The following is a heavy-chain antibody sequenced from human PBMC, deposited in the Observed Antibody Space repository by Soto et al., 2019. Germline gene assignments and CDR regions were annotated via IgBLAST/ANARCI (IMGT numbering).Heavy chain of an antibody. J-gene: IGHJ4*02. Sequence: LRLSCAASGFTFSSYSMNWVRQTPGKGLEWVSYISSGSSTKYYADSVRGRLTISRDNAKNSLYPQMNSLRDEDTAVYYCARRGIAVAGLDYWGQGTLVTVSS. CDR3: ARRGIAVAGLDY. D-gene: IGHD6-19*01. V-gene: IGHV3-48*02. CDR1: GFTFSSYS. CDR2: ISSGSSTK.